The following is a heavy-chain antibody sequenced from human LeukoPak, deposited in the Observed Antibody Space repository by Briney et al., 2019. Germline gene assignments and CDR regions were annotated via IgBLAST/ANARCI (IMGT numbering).Heavy chain of an antibody. J-gene: IGHJ4*02. CDR1: GGSISISY. CDR2: IYYDGNT. CDR3: ARGNDY. V-gene: IGHV4-59*08. Sequence: SETLSLTCTVSGGSISISYWSWIRQPPGKGLEWIGYIYYDGNTNYNPSLKSRVTISVGTSKNQVSLKLSSVTAADTAVYYCARGNDYWGQGALVTVSS.